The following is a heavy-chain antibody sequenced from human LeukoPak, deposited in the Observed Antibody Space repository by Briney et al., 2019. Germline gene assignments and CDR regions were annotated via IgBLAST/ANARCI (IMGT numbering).Heavy chain of an antibody. Sequence: ASVKVSCKASGFSLTGNYMHWVRQAPGQGLEWMGYMRPTDAYTGYAPKFQGRVAVTRDTSTSTVYMELSSLRSDDTAVYYCAREGAVALKHFDLWGQGTLVTVSS. J-gene: IGHJ4*02. CDR2: MRPTDAYT. D-gene: IGHD6-19*01. V-gene: IGHV1-46*01. CDR1: GFSLTGNY. CDR3: AREGAVALKHFDL.